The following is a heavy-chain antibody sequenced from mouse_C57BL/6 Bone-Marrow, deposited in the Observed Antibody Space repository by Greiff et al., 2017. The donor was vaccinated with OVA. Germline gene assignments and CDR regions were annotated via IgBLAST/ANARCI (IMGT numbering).Heavy chain of an antibody. V-gene: IGHV2-5*01. CDR2: IWRGGST. CDR1: GFSLTSYG. J-gene: IGHJ4*01. CDR3: AKMAGSNYFYAMDY. Sequence: QVQLKESGPGLVQPSQSLSITCTVSGFSLTSYGVHWVRQSPGKGLEWLGVIWRGGSTDYNAAFMSRLSITKDNSKSQVFFKMNSLQADDTAIYYCAKMAGSNYFYAMDYWGQGTSVTVSS. D-gene: IGHD2-5*01.